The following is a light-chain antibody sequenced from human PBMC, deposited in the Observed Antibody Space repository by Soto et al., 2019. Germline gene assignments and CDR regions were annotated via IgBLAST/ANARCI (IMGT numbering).Light chain of an antibody. J-gene: IGKJ1*01. CDR1: PSVSNW. Sequence: DIQMTQSPSTLSASVGDRVTITCRASPSVSNWLAWYQQKRGKAPELLIYDASSLKSGVPSRFSGSGSGTEFTLTISSLQPDDVATYYCQQYNTYSAFGQGTKVESK. CDR3: QQYNTYSA. V-gene: IGKV1-5*01. CDR2: DAS.